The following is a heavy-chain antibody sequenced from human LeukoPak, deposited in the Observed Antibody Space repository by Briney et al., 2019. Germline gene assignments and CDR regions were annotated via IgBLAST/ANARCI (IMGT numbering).Heavy chain of an antibody. J-gene: IGHJ4*02. Sequence: KASQTLSLTCAISGDSVSSTAWNWIRQSPSRGLEWLGRTYYRSKWYNDYAVSAKSRITINPDTSKNQFSLQLNSVTPEDTAVYYCARGGRGYCTSSSCYFDYWGQGTLVTVSS. D-gene: IGHD2-2*01. CDR2: TYYRSKWYN. CDR3: ARGGRGYCTSSSCYFDY. CDR1: GDSVSSTA. V-gene: IGHV6-1*01.